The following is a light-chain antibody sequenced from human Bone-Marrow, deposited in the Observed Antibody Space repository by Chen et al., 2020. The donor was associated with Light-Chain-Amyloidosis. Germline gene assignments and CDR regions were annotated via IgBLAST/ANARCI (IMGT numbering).Light chain of an antibody. CDR2: GSS. CDR1: QTISSNY. V-gene: IGKV3-20*01. Sequence: EIVLTQSPGTLSLSPGEGANLSCRASQTISSNYLTWYQQKFGQAPRLLIYGSSSRATGIPDRFTGIGSGTDFTLTINRLEPEDFAMYYSQQYGTSPLTFGGGTKVEI. CDR3: QQYGTSPLT. J-gene: IGKJ4*01.